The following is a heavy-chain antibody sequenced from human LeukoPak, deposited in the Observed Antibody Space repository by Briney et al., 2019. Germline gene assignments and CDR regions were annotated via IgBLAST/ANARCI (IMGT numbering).Heavy chain of an antibody. Sequence: PGGSLRLSCAASGFTFSSYSVNWVRQAPGKGLEWVSSISSTGVYIHYGDSVKGRFTISRDNAKNSLYLQMNSLRAEDTAVYYCARDHLPHYYDSSGFYWGQGTLVTVSS. CDR1: GFTFSSYS. V-gene: IGHV3-21*01. J-gene: IGHJ4*02. D-gene: IGHD3-22*01. CDR3: ARDHLPHYYDSSGFY. CDR2: ISSTGVYI.